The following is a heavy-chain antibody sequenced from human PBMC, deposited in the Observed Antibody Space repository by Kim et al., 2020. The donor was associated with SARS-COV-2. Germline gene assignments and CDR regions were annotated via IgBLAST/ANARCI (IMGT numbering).Heavy chain of an antibody. CDR1: GGTFSSYA. J-gene: IGHJ6*02. CDR2: IIPIFGTA. CDR3: ARDGDVVVPAASDYYYGMDV. D-gene: IGHD2-2*01. Sequence: SVKVSCKASGGTFSSYAISWVRQAPGQGLEWMGGIIPIFGTANYAQKFQGRVTITADESTSTAYMELSSLRSEDTAVYYCARDGDVVVPAASDYYYGMDVWGQGTTVTVSS. V-gene: IGHV1-69*13.